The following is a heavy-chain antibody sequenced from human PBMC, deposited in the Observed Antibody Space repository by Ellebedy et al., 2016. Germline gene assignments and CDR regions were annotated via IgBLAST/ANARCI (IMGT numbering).Heavy chain of an antibody. J-gene: IGHJ6*03. CDR2: IIPILGIA. D-gene: IGHD4-23*01. Sequence: ASVKVSCKASGYTFTSYYMHWVRQAPGQGLEWMGGIIPILGIANYAQKFQGRVTITADKSTSTAYMELSSLRSEDTAVYYCASGGNTVVTVFDYYYYYMDVWGKGTTVTVSS. CDR3: ASGGNTVVTVFDYYYYYMDV. V-gene: IGHV1-69*10. CDR1: GYTFTSYY.